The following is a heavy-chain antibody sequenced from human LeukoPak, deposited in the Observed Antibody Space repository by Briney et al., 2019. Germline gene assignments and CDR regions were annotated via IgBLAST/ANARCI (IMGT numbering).Heavy chain of an antibody. Sequence: GGSLRLSCAASGFTFSSYEMNWVRQAPGKGLEWVAVISYDGSNKYYADSVKGRFTISRDNSKNTLYLQMNSLRAEDTAVYYCANGDYEIQSDAFDIWGQGTMVTVSS. J-gene: IGHJ3*02. CDR2: ISYDGSNK. V-gene: IGHV3-30*18. CDR3: ANGDYEIQSDAFDI. CDR1: GFTFSSYE. D-gene: IGHD4-17*01.